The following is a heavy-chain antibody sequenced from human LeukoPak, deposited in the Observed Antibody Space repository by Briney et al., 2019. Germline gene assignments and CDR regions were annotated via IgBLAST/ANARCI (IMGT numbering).Heavy chain of an antibody. CDR2: IHYSGST. CDR1: GGSISSYY. Sequence: SETLSLTCTVSGGSISSYYWSWIRQPPGNGLEWIGYIHYSGSTNYNPSLKSRVTISVDTSKNQFSLKLSSVTAADTAVYYCARVRDRSGYFYDFDYWGQGTLVTVSS. J-gene: IGHJ4*02. V-gene: IGHV4-59*01. CDR3: ARVRDRSGYFYDFDY. D-gene: IGHD3-22*01.